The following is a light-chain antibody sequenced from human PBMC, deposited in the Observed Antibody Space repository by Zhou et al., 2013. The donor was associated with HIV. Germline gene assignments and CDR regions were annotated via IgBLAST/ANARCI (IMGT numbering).Light chain of an antibody. CDR1: QSVSSRY. CDR3: QQRSNWPPGLT. CDR2: GAS. J-gene: IGKJ4*01. V-gene: IGKV3D-20*02. Sequence: ETVLTQSPGTLSLSPGARATLSCRASQSVSSRYLAWYQQKPGQAPRLLIYGASSRATGIPDRFSGSGSGTDFTLTISRLEPEDFAVYYCQQRSNWPPGLTFGGGTKVEIK.